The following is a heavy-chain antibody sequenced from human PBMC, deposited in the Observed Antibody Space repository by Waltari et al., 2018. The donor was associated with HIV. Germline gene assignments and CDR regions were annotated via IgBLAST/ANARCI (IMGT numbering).Heavy chain of an antibody. Sequence: QVQLQESGPGLVKPSETLSLTCTVSGGSISSYYWSWLRQPPGKGLEWIGCIYYRGITNYNPPLKSRVTISVDTSKNQFSLKLSSVTAADTAVYYCARDGRGDYEEYYFDYWGQGTLVTVSS. CDR2: IYYRGIT. CDR1: GGSISSYY. V-gene: IGHV4-59*01. CDR3: ARDGRGDYEEYYFDY. D-gene: IGHD4-17*01. J-gene: IGHJ4*02.